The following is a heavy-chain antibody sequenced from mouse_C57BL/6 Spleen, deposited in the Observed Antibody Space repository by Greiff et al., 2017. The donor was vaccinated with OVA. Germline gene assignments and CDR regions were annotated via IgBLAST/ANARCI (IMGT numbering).Heavy chain of an antibody. D-gene: IGHD3-2*02. CDR3: ARSPLRPNYIDY. CDR1: GYTFTSYW. J-gene: IGHJ2*01. V-gene: IGHV1-50*01. CDR2: IDPSDSYT. Sequence: VQLQQPGAELVKPGASVKLSCKASGYTFTSYWMQWVKQRPGQGLEWIGVIDPSDSYTNYNQKFKGKAILTVDTSSSTAYMQLSSLTSEDSAVYYCARSPLRPNYIDYWGQGTTLTVSS.